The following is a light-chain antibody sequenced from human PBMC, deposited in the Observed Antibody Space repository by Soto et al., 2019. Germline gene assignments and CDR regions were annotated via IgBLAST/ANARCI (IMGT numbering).Light chain of an antibody. CDR2: AAS. CDR1: QDISSY. J-gene: IGKJ1*01. Sequence: AIRMTQSPTSFSASTGDRVTITCRASQDISSYLAWYQQKPGEAPKLLIQAASALQSGVPSRFSGSGSGTEFTLSISRLQSEDVATYYCQQYYSNRSFDQGTKVEV. V-gene: IGKV1-8*01. CDR3: QQYYSNRS.